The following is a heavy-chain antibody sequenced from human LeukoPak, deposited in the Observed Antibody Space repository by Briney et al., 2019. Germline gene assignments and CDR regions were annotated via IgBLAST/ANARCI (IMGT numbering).Heavy chain of an antibody. CDR3: AKDNSYGQIDY. V-gene: IGHV3-9*01. CDR2: ISWNSGSI. J-gene: IGHJ4*02. CDR1: GFTFSNYW. D-gene: IGHD5-18*01. Sequence: GGSLRLSCAASGFTFSNYWMHWVRQAPGKGLEWVSGISWNSGSIGYADSVKGRFTISRDNAKNSLYLQMNSLRAEDTALYYCAKDNSYGQIDYWGQGTLVTVSS.